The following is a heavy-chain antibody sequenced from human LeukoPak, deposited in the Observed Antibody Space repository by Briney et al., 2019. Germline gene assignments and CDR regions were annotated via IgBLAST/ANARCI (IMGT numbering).Heavy chain of an antibody. CDR3: ASFTLTTVTTFDAFDI. CDR2: IYHTWST. D-gene: IGHD4-17*01. J-gene: IGHJ3*02. V-gene: IGHV4-59*02. CDR1: GGSVSDYH. Sequence: SETLSLTCTISGGSVSDYHWSWIRQSPGKGLEWIGYIYHTWSTSYNPSPKSRVTISADTYQNQFSLKLSSVTAADTAVYYCASFTLTTVTTFDAFDIWGQGTMVTVSS.